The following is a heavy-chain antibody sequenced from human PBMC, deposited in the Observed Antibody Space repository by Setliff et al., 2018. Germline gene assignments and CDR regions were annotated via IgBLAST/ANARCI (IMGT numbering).Heavy chain of an antibody. Sequence: GGSLRLSCAASGFTFSSDAMTWVRQAPGKGLEWVSVIYSGGRTTYYADSVKGRFTISRDNSKNTLYLQMNSLRAEDTAVYYCRLWFEETSRDYWGQGTLVTVSS. V-gene: IGHV3-23*03. J-gene: IGHJ4*02. D-gene: IGHD3-10*01. CDR1: GFTFSSDA. CDR2: IYSGGRTT. CDR3: RLWFEETSRDY.